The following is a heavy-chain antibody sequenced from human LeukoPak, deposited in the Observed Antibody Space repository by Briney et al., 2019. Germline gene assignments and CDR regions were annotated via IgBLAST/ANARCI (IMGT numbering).Heavy chain of an antibody. J-gene: IGHJ5*01. D-gene: IGHD2-15*01. V-gene: IGHV4-61*01. Sequence: SETLSLTCTVSGGSLSSSSYYWSWIRQPPGKGLEWIGYIYHSGSTNYNPSLKSRVTISVDTSKNQFSLNLSSVTAADTAAYYCARGSGWYYSWGQGTLVTVSS. CDR3: ARGSGWYYS. CDR1: GGSLSSSSYY. CDR2: IYHSGST.